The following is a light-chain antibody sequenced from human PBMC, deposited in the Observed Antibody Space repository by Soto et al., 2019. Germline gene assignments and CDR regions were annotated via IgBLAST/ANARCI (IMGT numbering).Light chain of an antibody. V-gene: IGLV1-40*01. CDR3: QSFDRGLSGLV. Sequence: QSVLTQPPSVSGARGQRVTISCTGSRSNIGAGYDVNWYQQLPGSAPKLLISANSNRPSGVSDRFSGSKSGTSASLAISGLRAEDEADYYCQSFDRGLSGLVFGTGTKLTVL. CDR2: ANS. J-gene: IGLJ1*01. CDR1: RSNIGAGYD.